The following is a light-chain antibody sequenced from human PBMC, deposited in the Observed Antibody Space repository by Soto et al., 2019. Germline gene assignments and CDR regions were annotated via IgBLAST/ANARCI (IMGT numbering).Light chain of an antibody. CDR3: QQSYSTPLT. CDR2: AAP. J-gene: IGKJ4*01. V-gene: IGKV1-39*01. CDR1: QSISSY. Sequence: DIQRTQSPSSLSASVGDRVTITCRASQSISSYLNWYQQKPGKAPKLLIYAAPSLQSGVPSRFSGSGPGTDFTLTISSLQPEDFETYYCQQSYSTPLTLGGGTNVDIK.